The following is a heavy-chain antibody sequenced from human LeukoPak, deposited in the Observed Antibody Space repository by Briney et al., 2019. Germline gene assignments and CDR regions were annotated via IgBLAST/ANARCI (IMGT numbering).Heavy chain of an antibody. CDR2: INPSGGST. Sequence: ASVKVSCKASGYTFTSYYMHWVRQAPGQGLEWMGIINPSGGSTSYAQKFQGRVTMNRDMSTSTVYMELSSLRSEDTAVYYCARDWLRLHYFDYWGQGTLVTVSS. CDR1: GYTFTSYY. V-gene: IGHV1-46*01. D-gene: IGHD5-18*01. J-gene: IGHJ4*02. CDR3: ARDWLRLHYFDY.